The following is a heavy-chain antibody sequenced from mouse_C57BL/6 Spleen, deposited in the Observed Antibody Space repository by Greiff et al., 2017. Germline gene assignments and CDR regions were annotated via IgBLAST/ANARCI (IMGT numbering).Heavy chain of an antibody. CDR3: ASPSYDIYWYFDV. D-gene: IGHD2-3*01. V-gene: IGHV5-17*01. Sequence: EVKVVESGGGLVKPGGSLKLSCAASGFTFSDYGMHWVRQAPEKGLEWVAYISSGSSTIYYADTVKGRFTISRDNAKNTLFLQMTSLRSEDTAMYYCASPSYDIYWYFDVWGTGTTVTVSS. CDR2: ISSGSSTI. J-gene: IGHJ1*03. CDR1: GFTFSDYG.